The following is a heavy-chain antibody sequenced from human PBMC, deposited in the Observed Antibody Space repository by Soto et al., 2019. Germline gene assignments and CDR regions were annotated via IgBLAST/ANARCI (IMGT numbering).Heavy chain of an antibody. V-gene: IGHV1-8*01. CDR2: MSPNSENK. D-gene: IGHD1-1*01. J-gene: IGHJ5*01. CDR3: ARGFGSNWNTGGYNWVDF. Sequence: QVHLVQSGAEVKKPGASVKLSCKTSGYTFTNFDVNWVRQAAGQGLEWMGWMSPNSENKGYAQKFQGRLSMTRDTSITTAYMELSSLTSEDTAVYYCARGFGSNWNTGGYNWVDFWGQGTLVTVSS. CDR1: GYTFTNFD.